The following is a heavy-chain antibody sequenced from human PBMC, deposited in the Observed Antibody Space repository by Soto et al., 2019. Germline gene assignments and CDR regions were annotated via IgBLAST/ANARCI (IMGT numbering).Heavy chain of an antibody. Sequence: ASVKVSCKASGYTFTSYAMHWVRQAPGQRLEWMGWINAGNGNTKYSQKFQGRVTITRDTSASTAYMELSSLRSEDTAVYYCARRLGIAAREDYYYYMDVWGKGTTVTVSS. J-gene: IGHJ6*03. CDR2: INAGNGNT. CDR3: ARRLGIAAREDYYYYMDV. D-gene: IGHD6-6*01. CDR1: GYTFTSYA. V-gene: IGHV1-3*01.